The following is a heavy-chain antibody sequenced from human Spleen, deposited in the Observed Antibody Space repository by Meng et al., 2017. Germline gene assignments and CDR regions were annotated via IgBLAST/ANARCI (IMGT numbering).Heavy chain of an antibody. CDR1: GGSFSDYY. V-gene: IGHV4-34*01. Sequence: QVQLTQGGPGLLKPSETLSLTWVVSGGSFSDYYWSWIRQPPGKGLEWIGEINHSGSTNYNPSLESRATISVDTSQNNLSLKLSSVTAADSAAYYCARGPTTMAHDFDYWGQGTLVTVSS. D-gene: IGHD4-11*01. CDR3: ARGPTTMAHDFDY. CDR2: INHSGST. J-gene: IGHJ4*02.